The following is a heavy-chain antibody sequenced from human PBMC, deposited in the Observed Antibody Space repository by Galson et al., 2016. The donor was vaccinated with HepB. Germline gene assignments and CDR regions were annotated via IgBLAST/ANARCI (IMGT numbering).Heavy chain of an antibody. J-gene: IGHJ4*02. D-gene: IGHD3-3*01. CDR2: SSSSSSYI. V-gene: IGHV3-21*01. CDR1: GLSFHTYS. CDR3: ATVPILGAVARYLDY. Sequence: SLRLSCAASGLSFHTYSMNWVRQAPGKGLEWVSSSSSSSSYIYYADSVKGRFSISRDNAKKSLFLQMNSLRVEDTAVYYCATVPILGAVARYLDYWGQGTLVTVSS.